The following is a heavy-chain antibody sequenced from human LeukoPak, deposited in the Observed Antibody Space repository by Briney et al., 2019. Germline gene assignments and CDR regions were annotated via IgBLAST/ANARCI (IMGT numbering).Heavy chain of an antibody. V-gene: IGHV1-18*01. D-gene: IGHD6-13*01. CDR2: ISAYNGNT. Sequence: ASVKVSCKASGYTFTSYGISWVRQAPGQGLEWMGWISAYNGNTNHAQKLQGRVTMTTDTSTSTAYMELRSLRSDDTAVYYCAKTFSSSNGYNWFDPWGQGTLVTVSS. J-gene: IGHJ5*02. CDR3: AKTFSSSNGYNWFDP. CDR1: GYTFTSYG.